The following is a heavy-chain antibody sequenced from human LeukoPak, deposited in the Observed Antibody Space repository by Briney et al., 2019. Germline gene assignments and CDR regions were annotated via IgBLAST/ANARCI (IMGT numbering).Heavy chain of an antibody. J-gene: IGHJ4*02. Sequence: SETLSLTCAVSGGSISSGGYSWGWIRQPPGKGLEWIGYIYHSGSTYYNPSLKSRVTISVDRSKNQFSLKLSSVTAADTAVYYCARDNYYDSSGFDYWGQGTLVTVSS. CDR2: IYHSGST. V-gene: IGHV4-30-2*01. D-gene: IGHD3-22*01. CDR3: ARDNYYDSSGFDY. CDR1: GGSISSGGYS.